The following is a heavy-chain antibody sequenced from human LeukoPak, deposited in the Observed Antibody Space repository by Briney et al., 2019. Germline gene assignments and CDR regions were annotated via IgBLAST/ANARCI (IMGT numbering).Heavy chain of an antibody. CDR2: INHSGST. Sequence: SETLSLTCAVYGGSFSDYYWSWIRQPPGKGLEWIGEINHSGSTNYNPSLKSRVTISVDTSKNQFSLKLSSVTAADTAVYYCARGLPAYCSSTSCYANDYWGQGTLVTVSS. V-gene: IGHV4-34*01. CDR1: GGSFSDYY. CDR3: ARGLPAYCSSTSCYANDY. D-gene: IGHD2-2*01. J-gene: IGHJ4*02.